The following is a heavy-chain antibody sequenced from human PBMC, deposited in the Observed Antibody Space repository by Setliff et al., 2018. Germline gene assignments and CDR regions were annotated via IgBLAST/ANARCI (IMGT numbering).Heavy chain of an antibody. CDR2: IYNSGDT. D-gene: IGHD3-10*01. Sequence: TLSLTCAVSGFSISSGYYWGWIRQPPGKGLEWIGYIYNSGDTYYKPSLRSRVSISVDTSKNQFSLRLSSVTAADTAVYYCARSSNYYDSASRAEYFQHWGQGTLVTVSS. CDR1: GFSISSGYY. J-gene: IGHJ1*01. V-gene: IGHV4-38-2*01. CDR3: ARSSNYYDSASRAEYFQH.